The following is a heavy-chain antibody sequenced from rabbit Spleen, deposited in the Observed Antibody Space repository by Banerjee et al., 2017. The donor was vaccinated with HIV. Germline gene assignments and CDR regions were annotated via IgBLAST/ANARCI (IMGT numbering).Heavy chain of an antibody. CDR3: ARDSGSSFSSYGMDL. V-gene: IGHV1S40*01. J-gene: IGHJ6*01. CDR2: IDSGSSGFT. Sequence: QSLEESGGGLVQPEGSLTLTCTASGVSFISNSYMCWVRQAPGKGLEWIACIDSGSSGFTYFASWAKGRFTISKTSSTTVTLQMTSLTAADTATYFCARDSGSSFSSYGMDLWGQGTLVTVS. D-gene: IGHD8-1*01. CDR1: GVSFISNSY.